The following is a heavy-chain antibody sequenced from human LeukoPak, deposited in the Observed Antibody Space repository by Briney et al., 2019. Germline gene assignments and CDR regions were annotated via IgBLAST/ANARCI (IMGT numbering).Heavy chain of an antibody. CDR1: GGSISSGGYY. J-gene: IGHJ4*02. Sequence: SETLSLTCTVSGGSISSGGYYWSWIRQHPGKGLEWIGYIHYSGSTYYSTSLKSRVTISVDTSKNLFSLKLSSVTAADTAVYFCARLNYYDTSGYYKSFDYWGQGTLVTVSS. CDR2: IHYSGST. CDR3: ARLNYYDTSGYYKSFDY. D-gene: IGHD3-22*01. V-gene: IGHV4-31*03.